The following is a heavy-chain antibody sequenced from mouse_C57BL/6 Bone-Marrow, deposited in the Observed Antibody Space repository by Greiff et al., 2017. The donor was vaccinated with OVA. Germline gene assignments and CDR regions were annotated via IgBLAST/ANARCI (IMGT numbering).Heavy chain of an antibody. J-gene: IGHJ3*01. CDR1: GFSLTSYG. CDR3: ARWVFITTATDAY. V-gene: IGHV2-2*02. D-gene: IGHD1-2*01. CDR2: IWGGGST. Sequence: QVQLQQSGPGLVQPSQSLSITCTVSGFSLTSYGVHWVRQSPGKGLEWLGVIWGGGSTDYNAAFISRLSISKDNSKSQVFFKMNSLQANDTAIYYCARWVFITTATDAYWGQGTLVTVSA.